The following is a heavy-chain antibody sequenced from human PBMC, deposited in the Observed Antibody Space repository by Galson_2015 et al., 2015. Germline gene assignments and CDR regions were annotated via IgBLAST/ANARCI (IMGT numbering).Heavy chain of an antibody. Sequence: QSGAEVKKPGESLKISCKGSGYSFTSYWIGWVRQMPGKGLEWVGIIYPGDSDTRYSPSFQGQVTISADKSISTAYLQWSSLKASDTAMYYCARHLVVVPAAIQLDYWGQGTLVTVSS. V-gene: IGHV5-51*01. D-gene: IGHD2-2*01. CDR1: GYSFTSYW. CDR3: ARHLVVVPAAIQLDY. J-gene: IGHJ4*02. CDR2: IYPGDSDT.